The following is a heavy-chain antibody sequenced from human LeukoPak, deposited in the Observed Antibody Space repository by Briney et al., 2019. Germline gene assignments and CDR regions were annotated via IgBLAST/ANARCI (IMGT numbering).Heavy chain of an antibody. Sequence: GRSLRLSCAASGFTFSSYGMHWVRQAPGKGLEWVAVISYDGSNKYYADSVKGRFTISRDNSKNTLYLQMNSLRAEDKAVYYCAKDRVGYDILTGYYNYFDYWGQGTLVTVSS. J-gene: IGHJ4*02. CDR2: ISYDGSNK. CDR1: GFTFSSYG. CDR3: AKDRVGYDILTGYYNYFDY. V-gene: IGHV3-30*18. D-gene: IGHD3-9*01.